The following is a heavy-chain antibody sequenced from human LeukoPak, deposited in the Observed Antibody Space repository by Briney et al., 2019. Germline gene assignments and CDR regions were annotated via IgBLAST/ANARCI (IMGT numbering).Heavy chain of an antibody. V-gene: IGHV6-1*01. J-gene: IGHJ4*02. D-gene: IGHD3-22*01. CDR3: ARAGAYYYDSSGYYSFDY. Sequence: SQTLSLTCAISGDSVSSNSAAWNWIRQSPSRGLEWLGRTYYRSKWYNDYAVSVKSRITINPDTSKNQFSLQLNSVTPEDTAVYYCARAGAYYYDSSGYYSFDYRGQGTLVTVSS. CDR2: TYYRSKWYN. CDR1: GDSVSSNSAA.